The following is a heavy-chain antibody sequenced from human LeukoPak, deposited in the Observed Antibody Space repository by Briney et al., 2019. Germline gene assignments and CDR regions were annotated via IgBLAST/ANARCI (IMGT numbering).Heavy chain of an antibody. CDR2: ISGSGGST. CDR3: AKEGHCSSTSCYLYYYYGMDA. V-gene: IGHV3-23*01. CDR1: GFTFSSYA. Sequence: GGSLRLSCAASGFTFSSYAMSWVRQAPGKGLEWVSAISGSGGSTYYADSVKGRFTISRDNSKNTLYLQMNSLRAEDTAVYYCAKEGHCSSTSCYLYYYYGMDAWGQGTMVTVSS. J-gene: IGHJ6*02. D-gene: IGHD2-2*01.